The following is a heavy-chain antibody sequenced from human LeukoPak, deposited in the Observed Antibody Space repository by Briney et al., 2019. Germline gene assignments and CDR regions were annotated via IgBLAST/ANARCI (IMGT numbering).Heavy chain of an antibody. CDR2: IWHDGSNK. CDR3: ARSPNGASAFDI. V-gene: IGHV3-33*01. CDR1: GFTFSSYG. Sequence: GGSLRLSCAASGFTFSSYGMHWVRQAPGKGLEWVAVIWHDGSNKYYADSVKGRFTISRDNSKNTLYLQMNSLRAEDTAVYYCARSPNGASAFDIWGQGTMVTVSS. D-gene: IGHD1-1*01. J-gene: IGHJ3*02.